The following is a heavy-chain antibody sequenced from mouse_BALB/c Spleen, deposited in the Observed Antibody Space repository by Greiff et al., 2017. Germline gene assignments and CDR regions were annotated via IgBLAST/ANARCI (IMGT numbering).Heavy chain of an antibody. CDR1: GYAFTNYL. J-gene: IGHJ1*01. V-gene: IGHV1-54*01. D-gene: IGHD2-3*01. Sequence: QVQLQQSGAELVRPGTSVKVSCKASGYAFTNYLIEWVKQRPGQGLEWIGVINPGSGGTNYNEKFKGKATLTADKSSSTAYMQLSSLTSDDSAVYFCARQENDYGYFDVWGAGTTVTVSS. CDR2: INPGSGGT. CDR3: ARQENDYGYFDV.